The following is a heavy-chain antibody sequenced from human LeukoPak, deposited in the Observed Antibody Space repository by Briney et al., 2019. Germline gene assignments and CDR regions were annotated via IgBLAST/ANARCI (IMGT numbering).Heavy chain of an antibody. V-gene: IGHV3-9*01. D-gene: IGHD3-9*01. J-gene: IGHJ4*02. CDR1: GFTFDDYA. Sequence: GGSLRVSCAASGFTFDDYAMHWVRQAPGKGLEWVSGISWNSGSIGYADSVKGRFTISRDNAKNSLYLQMNSLRAEDTALYYCARRYFDWYYFDYWGQGTLVTVSS. CDR3: ARRYFDWYYFDY. CDR2: ISWNSGSI.